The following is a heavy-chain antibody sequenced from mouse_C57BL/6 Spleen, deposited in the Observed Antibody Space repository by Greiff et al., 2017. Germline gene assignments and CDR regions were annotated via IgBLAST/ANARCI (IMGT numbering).Heavy chain of an antibody. D-gene: IGHD1-1*01. Sequence: VQLQQSGGGLVKPGGSLKLSCAASGFTFSSYAMSWVRQTPEKRLEWVATISDGGSYTYYPDNVMGRFTLSRDNAKNNLYLKMSHLKSDDTAMFYCARTPTTVVARYFDVWGTGTTVTVSS. CDR1: GFTFSSYA. CDR3: ARTPTTVVARYFDV. CDR2: ISDGGSYT. J-gene: IGHJ1*03. V-gene: IGHV5-4*01.